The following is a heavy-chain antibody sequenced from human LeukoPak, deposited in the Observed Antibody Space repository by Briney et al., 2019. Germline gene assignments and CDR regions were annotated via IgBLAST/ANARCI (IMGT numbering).Heavy chain of an antibody. Sequence: GGSLRLSCAASGFSFSGYGMHWVRQGPGKGLEWVAFIRSDGSNKYYADSVKGRFTVSRDNSKKTLYLQMNSLRGEDTAVYYCARDLAGGRFDLWGQGTLVTVSS. J-gene: IGHJ5*02. CDR2: IRSDGSNK. CDR1: GFSFSGYG. V-gene: IGHV3-30*02. D-gene: IGHD3-16*01. CDR3: ARDLAGGRFDL.